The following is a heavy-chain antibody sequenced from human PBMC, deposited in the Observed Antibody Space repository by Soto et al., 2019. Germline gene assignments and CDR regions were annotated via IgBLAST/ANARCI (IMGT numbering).Heavy chain of an antibody. J-gene: IGHJ6*02. D-gene: IGHD3-10*01. CDR3: AKDLWFGELLSGGGMDV. Sequence: GGSLRLSCAASGFTFDDYTMHWVRQAPGKGLEWVSLISWDGGSTYYADSVKGRFTISRDNSKNSLYLQMNSLRTEDTALYYCAKDLWFGELLSGGGMDVWGQGTTVTVSS. V-gene: IGHV3-43*01. CDR2: ISWDGGST. CDR1: GFTFDDYT.